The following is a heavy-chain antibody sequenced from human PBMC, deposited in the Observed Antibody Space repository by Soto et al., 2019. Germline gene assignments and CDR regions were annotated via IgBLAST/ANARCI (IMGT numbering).Heavy chain of an antibody. Sequence: SETLSLTCAVYGGSFSGYYWSWIRQPPGKGLEWIGEINHSGSTNYNPSLKSRVTISVDTSKNQFSLNLSSVTAADTAVYYCARLYYDILTTYRTFDSWGQGALVTVSS. J-gene: IGHJ4*02. CDR2: INHSGST. D-gene: IGHD3-9*01. CDR3: ARLYYDILTTYRTFDS. CDR1: GGSFSGYY. V-gene: IGHV4-34*01.